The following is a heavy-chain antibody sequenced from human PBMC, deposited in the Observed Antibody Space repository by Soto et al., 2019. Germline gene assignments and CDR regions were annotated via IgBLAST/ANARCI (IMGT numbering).Heavy chain of an antibody. V-gene: IGHV1-18*01. Sequence: QVRLEQSGPEVKKTGASVKVSCKASGYTFTSYGISWVRQAPGQGLEWMGWINIYSGDANYAQRFQDRGTMTRDTSTNTVYMEVRSLRSDDTAVYYWARAFFFYDNSGLAYWGQGTLVTVSS. CDR3: ARAFFFYDNSGLAY. CDR2: INIYSGDA. D-gene: IGHD3-22*01. J-gene: IGHJ4*02. CDR1: GYTFTSYG.